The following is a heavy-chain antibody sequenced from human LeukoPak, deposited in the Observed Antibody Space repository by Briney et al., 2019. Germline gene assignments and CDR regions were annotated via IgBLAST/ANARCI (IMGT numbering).Heavy chain of an antibody. CDR1: GGSTTTYN. CDR3: ARRTPGPQLDEYVAYFFDH. D-gene: IGHD2-2*01. V-gene: IGHV4-4*09. CDR2: IYSSGAT. Sequence: SQTLSLTCTVSGGSTTTYNWIWIRQTPGQALEWIGHIYSSGATKSNPSLKSRATILLDTSKNQLSLKLSSVSAADTAVYYCARRTPGPQLDEYVAYFFDHWGQRTQVTVSS. J-gene: IGHJ4*02.